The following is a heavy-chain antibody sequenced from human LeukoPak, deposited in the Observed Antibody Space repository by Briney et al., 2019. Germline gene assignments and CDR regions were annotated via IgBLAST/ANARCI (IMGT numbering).Heavy chain of an antibody. J-gene: IGHJ4*02. Sequence: GGSLRLSCAASGFTFSSYAMHWVRQAPGKGLEWVAVISYDGSNKYYADSVKGRFTISRDNSKNTLYLQMNSLRAEDTAVYYCASSEPVAFDYWGQGTPVTVSS. V-gene: IGHV3-30-3*01. D-gene: IGHD6-19*01. CDR1: GFTFSSYA. CDR2: ISYDGSNK. CDR3: ASSEPVAFDY.